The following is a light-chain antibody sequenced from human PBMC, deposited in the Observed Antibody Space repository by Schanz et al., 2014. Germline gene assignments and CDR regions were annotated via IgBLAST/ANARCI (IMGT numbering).Light chain of an antibody. CDR3: QQYGSSVKLA. Sequence: EIVMTQSPATLSVSPGERATLSCRASQSVSSNLAWYQQKPGQPRKLLTYWASTRESGVPDRFSGSGSGTDFTLTISRLEPEDFAVYFCQQYGSSVKLAFGQGTKVEIK. V-gene: IGKV3-15*01. J-gene: IGKJ1*01. CDR2: WAS. CDR1: QSVSSN.